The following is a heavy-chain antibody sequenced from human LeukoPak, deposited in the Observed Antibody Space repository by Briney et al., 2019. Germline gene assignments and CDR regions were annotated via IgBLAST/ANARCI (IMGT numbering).Heavy chain of an antibody. Sequence: SETLSLTCTVSGGSISSSSYYWGWIRQPPGKGLEWIGSIYYSGSTNYNPSLKSRVTISVDTSKNQFSLKLSSVTAADTAVYYCARDRSYYDSSGYYYDYWGQGTLVTVSS. V-gene: IGHV4-39*07. D-gene: IGHD3-22*01. CDR2: IYYSGST. CDR3: ARDRSYYDSSGYYYDY. J-gene: IGHJ4*02. CDR1: GGSISSSSYY.